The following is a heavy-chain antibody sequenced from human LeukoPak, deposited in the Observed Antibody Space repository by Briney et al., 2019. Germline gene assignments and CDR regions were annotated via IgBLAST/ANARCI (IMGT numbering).Heavy chain of an antibody. CDR2: ISGDGDNT. CDR1: GFTLDDYA. Sequence: GGSLRLSCVASGFTLDDYALHWVRHAPGKGLEWISLISGDGDNTYYADSVKGRFTISRDNSKNSLYLQMSSLRAEDTALYFCAKGVRSGTYYNCFDPWGQGTLVTVSS. V-gene: IGHV3-43*02. D-gene: IGHD1-26*01. CDR3: AKGVRSGTYYNCFDP. J-gene: IGHJ5*02.